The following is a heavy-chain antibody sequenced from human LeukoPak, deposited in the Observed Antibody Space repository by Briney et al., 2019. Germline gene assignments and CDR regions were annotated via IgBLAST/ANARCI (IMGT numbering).Heavy chain of an antibody. CDR2: INAGNGNT. D-gene: IGHD6-19*01. CDR1: GGTFSSYA. V-gene: IGHV1-3*01. J-gene: IGHJ4*02. Sequence: ASVKVSCKASGGTFSSYAISWVRQAPGQGLEWMGWINAGNGNTKYSQKFQGRVTITRDTSATTAYMELSSLRSEDTAVYYCARDYSSAWSFDYWGQGTLVTVSS. CDR3: ARDYSSAWSFDY.